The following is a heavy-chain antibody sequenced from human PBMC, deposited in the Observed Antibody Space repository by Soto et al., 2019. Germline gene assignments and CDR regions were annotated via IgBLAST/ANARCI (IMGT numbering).Heavy chain of an antibody. CDR3: ARGGRIVDTGIGYYYYHAMDV. CDR1: GYTFTSYY. V-gene: IGHV1-46*01. Sequence: ASVKVSCKASGYTFTSYYIHWVRQAPGQGLEWMGIFNPTGDTASYAQKLQGRVTMTRDTSTGTAYMELGSLRSEDTAVYYCARGGRIVDTGIGYYYYHAMDVWGQGTTVTVSS. J-gene: IGHJ6*02. CDR2: FNPTGDTA. D-gene: IGHD5-18*01.